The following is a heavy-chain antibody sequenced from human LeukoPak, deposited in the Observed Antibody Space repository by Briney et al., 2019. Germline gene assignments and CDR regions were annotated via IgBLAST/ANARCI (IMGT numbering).Heavy chain of an antibody. Sequence: SETLSLTRTVSGGSISSYYWSWIRQPPGKGLEWIGYIYYSGSTNYNPSLKSRVTISVDTSKNQFSLKLSSVTAADTAVYYCARINDFWSGYFHHDYWGQGTLVTVSS. CDR2: IYYSGST. CDR3: ARINDFWSGYFHHDY. J-gene: IGHJ4*02. D-gene: IGHD3-3*01. V-gene: IGHV4-59*01. CDR1: GGSISSYY.